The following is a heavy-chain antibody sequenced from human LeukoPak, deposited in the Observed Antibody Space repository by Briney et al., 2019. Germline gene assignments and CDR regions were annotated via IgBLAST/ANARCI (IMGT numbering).Heavy chain of an antibody. J-gene: IGHJ4*02. Sequence: SETLSLTCAVSGGSISSSNWWSWVRRPPGKGLEGIGQIYHSGSTNYNPSLESRVTISVDKSKNQFSLKLSSVTAADTAVYYCARMHYYDSSGYSFDYWGQGTLVTVSS. V-gene: IGHV4-4*02. CDR1: GGSISSSNW. CDR3: ARMHYYDSSGYSFDY. D-gene: IGHD3-22*01. CDR2: IYHSGST.